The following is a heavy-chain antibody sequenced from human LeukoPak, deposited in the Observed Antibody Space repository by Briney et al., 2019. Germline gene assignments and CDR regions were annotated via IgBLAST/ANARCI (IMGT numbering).Heavy chain of an antibody. J-gene: IGHJ4*02. CDR3: ARTTYTSPDY. Sequence: GGSLRLSCAASGFTISTYAMHWVRQAPGKGLEFVSGISSNGAGTYYANSVKGRFTISRDISKNTLYLQMGSLRAEDMAVYYCARTTYTSPDYWGQGTLVTVPS. CDR1: GFTISTYA. D-gene: IGHD1-14*01. CDR2: ISSNGAGT. V-gene: IGHV3-64*01.